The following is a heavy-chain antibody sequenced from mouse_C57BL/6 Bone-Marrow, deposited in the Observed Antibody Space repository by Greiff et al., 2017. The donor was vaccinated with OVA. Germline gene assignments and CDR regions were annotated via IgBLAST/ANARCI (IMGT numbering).Heavy chain of an antibody. D-gene: IGHD1-1*01. CDR3: ARITTVVAFDY. J-gene: IGHJ2*01. CDR1: GFTFSSYG. V-gene: IGHV5-6*01. Sequence: EVMLVESGGDLVKPGGSLKLSCAASGFTFSSYGMSWVRQTPDKRLEWVATISSGGSYTYYPDSVKGRFTISRDNATNTLYLQMSSLKSEDTAMYYCARITTVVAFDYWGQGTTLTVSS. CDR2: ISSGGSYT.